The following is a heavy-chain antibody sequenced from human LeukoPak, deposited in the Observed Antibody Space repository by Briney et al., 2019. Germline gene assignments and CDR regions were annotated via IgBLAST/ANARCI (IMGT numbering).Heavy chain of an antibody. Sequence: SETLSLTCTVSGGSISSSSYYWGWIRQPPGKGLEWIGSIYYSGSTYYNPSLKSRVTISVDTSRNQFSLKLSSVTAADTAVYYCARGRITMVRGPQSWFDPWGQGTLVTVSS. V-gene: IGHV4-39*01. CDR1: GGSISSSSYY. J-gene: IGHJ5*02. D-gene: IGHD3-10*01. CDR2: IYYSGST. CDR3: ARGRITMVRGPQSWFDP.